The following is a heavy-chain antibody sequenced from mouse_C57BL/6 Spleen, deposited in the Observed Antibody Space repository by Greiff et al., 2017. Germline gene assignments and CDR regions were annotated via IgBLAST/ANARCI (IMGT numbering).Heavy chain of an antibody. CDR1: GYTFTSYW. V-gene: IGHV1-5*01. CDR2: IYPGNSDT. J-gene: IGHJ4*01. CDR3: TRSDPYDAMDY. Sequence: VQLQQSGTVMARPGASVKMSCKTSGYTFTSYWMHWVKQRPGQGLEWIGAIYPGNSDTSYNQKFKGKAKLTAGTSARTAYMELSSLTTEDSAVYYGTRSDPYDAMDYWGQGTSVTVSS.